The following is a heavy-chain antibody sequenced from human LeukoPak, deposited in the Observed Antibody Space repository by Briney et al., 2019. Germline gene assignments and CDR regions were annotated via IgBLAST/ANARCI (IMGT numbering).Heavy chain of an antibody. V-gene: IGHV4-59*01. J-gene: IGHJ6*02. D-gene: IGHD3-22*01. CDR1: SGSISSYY. CDR3: ARQAYYYDSSGVLYYYYGMDV. CDR2: IYYSGST. Sequence: SETLSLTCTVSSGSISSYYWNWIRQPPGKGLEWLGYIYYSGSTKYNPSLKSRVTISVDTSKNQFSLKLSSVTAADTAVYYCARQAYYYDSSGVLYYYYGMDVWGQGTTVTVSS.